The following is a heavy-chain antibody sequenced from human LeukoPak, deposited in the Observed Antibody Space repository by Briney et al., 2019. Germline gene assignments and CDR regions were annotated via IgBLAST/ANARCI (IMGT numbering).Heavy chain of an antibody. J-gene: IGHJ6*03. CDR1: GYTFTELS. CDR2: FDPEDGET. V-gene: IGHV1-24*01. Sequence: ASVKVSCKVSGYTFTELSMHWVRQAPGKGLEWMGGFDPEDGETIYAQKFQGRVTMTEDTSTDTAYMELSSLRSEDTAVYYCATQTGYYYYYYMDVWGKGTTVTVSS. D-gene: IGHD1-14*01. CDR3: ATQTGYYYYYYMDV.